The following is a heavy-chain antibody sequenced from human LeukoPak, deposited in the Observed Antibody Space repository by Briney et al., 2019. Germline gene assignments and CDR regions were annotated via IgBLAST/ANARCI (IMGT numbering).Heavy chain of an antibody. D-gene: IGHD1-14*01. CDR2: IYTSGST. V-gene: IGHV4-61*02. Sequence: KPSQTLSLTCTVSGGSISSGSYYWSWIRQPAGKGLEWIGRIYTSGSTNYNPSLKSRVTISVDTSKNQFSLKLSSVTAADTAVYYCARGQTVTGCMDVWGQGTTVTVSS. J-gene: IGHJ6*02. CDR3: ARGQTVTGCMDV. CDR1: GGSISSGSYY.